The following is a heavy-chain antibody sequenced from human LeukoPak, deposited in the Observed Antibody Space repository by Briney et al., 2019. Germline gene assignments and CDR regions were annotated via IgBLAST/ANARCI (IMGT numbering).Heavy chain of an antibody. V-gene: IGHV4-61*02. CDR2: IYTSGST. J-gene: IGHJ3*02. CDR3: ASTDSNGGAFDI. Sequence: SETLSLTCTVSGYSISSGYYWGWIRQPAGKRLEWIGRIYTSGSTNYNPSLKSRFSISVDTSKNQFSLNLSSVTAADTAIYYCASTDSNGGAFDIWGQGTVVTLSS. CDR1: GYSISSGYY. D-gene: IGHD3-22*01.